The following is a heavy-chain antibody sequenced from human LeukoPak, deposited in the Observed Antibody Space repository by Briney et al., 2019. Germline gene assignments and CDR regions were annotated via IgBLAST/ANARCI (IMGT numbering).Heavy chain of an antibody. CDR1: GFTFSSYA. Sequence: GGSLRLSCAASGFTFSSYAMSWVRQAPGKGLEWVSAISGSGGSTYYADSVKGRYTISRDNSKNTPYLQMNSLRAEDTAVYYCAKTGGEEQQPLWGQGTLVTVSS. CDR2: ISGSGGST. CDR3: AKTGGEEQQPL. J-gene: IGHJ4*02. D-gene: IGHD6-13*01. V-gene: IGHV3-23*01.